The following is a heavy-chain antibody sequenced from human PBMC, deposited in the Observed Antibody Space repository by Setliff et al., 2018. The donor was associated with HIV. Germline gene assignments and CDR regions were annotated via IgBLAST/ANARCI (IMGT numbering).Heavy chain of an antibody. Sequence: LGESLKISCTVSGYKFDDNWIAWVRQMPGEGLEWMGIIYPGDSDTRYSPSFQGRVTISADTSISTAYLHWSSLKASDTAIYYCARLHDCGGDCYFDYWGQGTMVTAPQ. D-gene: IGHD2-21*02. CDR1: GYKFDDNW. J-gene: IGHJ4*02. V-gene: IGHV5-51*01. CDR2: IYPGDSDT. CDR3: ARLHDCGGDCYFDY.